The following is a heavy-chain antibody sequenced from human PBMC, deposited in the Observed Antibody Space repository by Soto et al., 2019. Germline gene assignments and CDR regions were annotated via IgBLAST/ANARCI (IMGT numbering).Heavy chain of an antibody. V-gene: IGHV6-1*01. Sequence: VQLQQSGPVLVKPSQTLSLTCAISGDSVSSNSAAWNWVRQSPSRGLEWLGSPYYRYKWYNDYGVSVKIRMTIKQDTSMHQLTLQLHSVLPEDSAVYYCEREVARGWELQTIVRCWRQRTLVSLST. D-gene: IGHD2-15*01. CDR2: PYYRYKWYN. J-gene: IGHJ4*02. CDR1: GDSVSSNSAA. CDR3: EREVARGWELQTIVRC.